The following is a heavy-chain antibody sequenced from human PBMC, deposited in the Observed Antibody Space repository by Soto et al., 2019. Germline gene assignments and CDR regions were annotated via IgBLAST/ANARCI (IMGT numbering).Heavy chain of an antibody. CDR2: ISGTASRT. CDR1: VFTPTTTP. J-gene: IGHJ4*02. Sequence: RSSLSLSCAGTVFTPTTTPLSWVRQPPGKGLEWVTTISGTASRTYYVDSVKGRFFISRDNSKNTVTLQMNKLTLDDTAVYYCATSFRSFDNWGQGTRVTVSS. V-gene: IGHV3-23*01. CDR3: ATSFRSFDN.